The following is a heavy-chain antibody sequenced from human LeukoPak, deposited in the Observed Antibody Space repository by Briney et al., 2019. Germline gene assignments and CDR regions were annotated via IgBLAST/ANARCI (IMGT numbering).Heavy chain of an antibody. V-gene: IGHV3-23*01. Sequence: QPGGSLRLSCAASGFTFSSYAMTWVRQAPGKGLEWVPSIDANGVATFYAESVKGRFSISRDNAKNTVGLQMHSLTAEDTAVYYCAKDQSYYNWFDPWGQGTLVTVSS. CDR1: GFTFSSYA. CDR3: AKDQSYYNWFDP. J-gene: IGHJ5*02. CDR2: IDANGVAT. D-gene: IGHD3-10*01.